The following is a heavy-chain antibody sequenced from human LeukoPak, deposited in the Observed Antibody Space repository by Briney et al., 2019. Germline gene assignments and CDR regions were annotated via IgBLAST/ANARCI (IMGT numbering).Heavy chain of an antibody. Sequence: TLSLTCAVSSGSISSGGHSWSWIRQPPGKGLEWIGYIYDSGSTYYNPSLKSRVNISADRSKNQFSLKLSSVTAADTAVYHCARATGTDAFDIWGQGTMVTVSS. J-gene: IGHJ3*02. V-gene: IGHV4-30-2*01. CDR1: SGSISSGGHS. D-gene: IGHD1-1*01. CDR2: IYDSGST. CDR3: ARATGTDAFDI.